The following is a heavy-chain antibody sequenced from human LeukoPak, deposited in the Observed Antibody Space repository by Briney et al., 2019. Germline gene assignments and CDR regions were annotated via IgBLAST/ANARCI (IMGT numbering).Heavy chain of an antibody. J-gene: IGHJ4*02. V-gene: IGHV3-21*01. D-gene: IGHD4-17*01. Sequence: GGSLRLSCAASGFTFSNYNMNWVRQAPGKGLEWVSLISSRSSYISYTDSVKGRFTISRDNAKNSLYLQMNSLRAEDTAVYYCARDSSYGDDVSILDYWGQGTLVTVSS. CDR2: ISSRSSYI. CDR3: ARDSSYGDDVSILDY. CDR1: GFTFSNYN.